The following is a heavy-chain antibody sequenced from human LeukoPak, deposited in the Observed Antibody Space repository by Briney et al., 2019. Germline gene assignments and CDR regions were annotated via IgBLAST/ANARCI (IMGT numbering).Heavy chain of an antibody. Sequence: GGSLRLSCAASGFTFDDYTMHWVRQAPGKGLEWVSCVSWNSYNIGYADSVRGRFTTARDNAKNSLYLQMNSLRAEDTAFYYCTRVTGTTVFDYWGQGTLVTVSS. V-gene: IGHV3-9*01. CDR2: VSWNSYNI. D-gene: IGHD1-7*01. J-gene: IGHJ4*02. CDR3: TRVTGTTVFDY. CDR1: GFTFDDYT.